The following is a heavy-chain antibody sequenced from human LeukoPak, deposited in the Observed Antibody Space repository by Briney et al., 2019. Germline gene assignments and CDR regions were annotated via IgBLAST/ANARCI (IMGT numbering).Heavy chain of an antibody. CDR2: ISYDGSNK. V-gene: IGHV3-30*03. J-gene: IGHJ4*02. CDR3: ARASGIAAAGTCDY. CDR1: GFTFSSYG. Sequence: GRSLRLSCAASGFTFSSYGMHWVRQAPGKGLEWVAVISYDGSNKYYADSVKGRFTISRDNAKNSLYLQLNSLRAEDTAVYYCARASGIAAAGTCDYWGQGTLVTVSS. D-gene: IGHD6-13*01.